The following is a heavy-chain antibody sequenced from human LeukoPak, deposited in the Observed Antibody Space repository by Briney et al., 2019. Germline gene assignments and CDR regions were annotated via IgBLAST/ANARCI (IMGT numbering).Heavy chain of an antibody. CDR1: GGSISGTNW. CDR2: ISLAGET. Sequence: SETLSLTCGVSGGSISGTNWWSWVRQPPGQGLQWIGEISLAGETNYNPSLNGRVTMSLDKSRNQLSLKLTSVTAADTAIYYCSRESGAFCPFGYWGQGTLVIVPP. D-gene: IGHD1-26*01. J-gene: IGHJ4*02. V-gene: IGHV4-4*02. CDR3: SRESGAFCPFGY.